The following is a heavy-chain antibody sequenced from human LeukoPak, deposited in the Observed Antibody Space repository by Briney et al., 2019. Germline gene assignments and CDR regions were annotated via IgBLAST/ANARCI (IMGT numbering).Heavy chain of an antibody. CDR3: ARDHIVGATQIDY. D-gene: IGHD1-26*01. J-gene: IGHJ4*02. CDR1: GGSISSYY. V-gene: IGHV4-59*12. CDR2: IYYSGST. Sequence: SETLSLTCTVSGGSISSYYWSWIRQPPGKGLEWIGYIYYSGSTNYNPSLKSRVTISVDKSKNQISLKLSSVTAADTAVYYCARDHIVGATQIDYWGQGTLVTVSS.